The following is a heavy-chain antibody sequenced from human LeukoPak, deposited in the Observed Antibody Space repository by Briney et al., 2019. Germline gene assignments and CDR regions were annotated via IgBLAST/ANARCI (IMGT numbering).Heavy chain of an antibody. CDR1: GYTFTSYD. Sequence: GASVKVSCKASGYTFTSYDVNWVRQATGQGLEWMGWMNPNSGNTGYAQKFQGRVTMTRNTSIRTAYMELSRLRSEDTAGYYCVRAPQSRTAAAGNWGQGTLVTVSS. J-gene: IGHJ4*02. CDR3: VRAPQSRTAAAGN. D-gene: IGHD6-13*01. V-gene: IGHV1-8*01. CDR2: MNPNSGNT.